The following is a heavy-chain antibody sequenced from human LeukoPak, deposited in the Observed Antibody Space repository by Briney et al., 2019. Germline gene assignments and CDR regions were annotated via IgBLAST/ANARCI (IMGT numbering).Heavy chain of an antibody. Sequence: SETLSLTCAVYGGSFSGYYWSWIRQPPGKGLEWIGEINHSGSTNYNPSLKSRVTISVDTSKNQFSLKLSSVTAADTAVYYCARELAYCGGDCYFGAPYHYYGMDVWGQGTTVTVSS. CDR1: GGSFSGYY. V-gene: IGHV4-34*01. D-gene: IGHD2-21*02. CDR3: ARELAYCGGDCYFGAPYHYYGMDV. CDR2: INHSGST. J-gene: IGHJ6*02.